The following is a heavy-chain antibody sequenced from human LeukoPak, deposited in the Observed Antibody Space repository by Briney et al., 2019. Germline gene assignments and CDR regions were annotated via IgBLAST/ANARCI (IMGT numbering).Heavy chain of an antibody. CDR2: MNPYSGDR. CDR1: GYTFTSYH. D-gene: IGHD4-17*01. Sequence: ASVKVSCKTSGYTFTSYHINWVRQATGQGLEWMGWMNPYSGDRSYAQKFQGRVSITSDTSISTAYMELSSLRSEDTAVYFCARTTSLTASGYDYWGQGTLVTVSS. V-gene: IGHV1-8*03. J-gene: IGHJ4*02. CDR3: ARTTSLTASGYDY.